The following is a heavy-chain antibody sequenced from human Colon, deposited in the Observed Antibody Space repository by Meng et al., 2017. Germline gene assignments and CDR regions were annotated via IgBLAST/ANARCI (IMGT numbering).Heavy chain of an antibody. D-gene: IGHD2-15*01. CDR1: GYTFTGYY. CDR2: INPNSGGT. V-gene: IGHV1-2*06. Sequence: ASVKVSCKASGYTFTGYYMHWVRQAPGQGLEWMGRINPNSGGTNYAQKFQGRVTMTRDTSISTAYMELSRLRSDDTAVYYCARRYCSGGSCYPWDYWGQGTLVTVSS. J-gene: IGHJ4*02. CDR3: ARRYCSGGSCYPWDY.